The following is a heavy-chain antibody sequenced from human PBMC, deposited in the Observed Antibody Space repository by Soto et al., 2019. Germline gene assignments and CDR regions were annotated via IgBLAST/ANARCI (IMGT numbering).Heavy chain of an antibody. V-gene: IGHV3-23*01. Sequence: EVQLLESGGGFVQPGGPLRLSCAASGFTFSNYAMTWVRQAPGKGLEWVSALTGGGDNTYYADSVKGRFTISRDNFKNTLYLQMNSLRDEYTAIYYCASGSKGFDYWGQGSLVTVSS. J-gene: IGHJ4*02. D-gene: IGHD2-15*01. CDR2: LTGGGDNT. CDR3: ASGSKGFDY. CDR1: GFTFSNYA.